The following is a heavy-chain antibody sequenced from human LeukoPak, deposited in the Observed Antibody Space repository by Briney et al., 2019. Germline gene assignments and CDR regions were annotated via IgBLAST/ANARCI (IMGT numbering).Heavy chain of an antibody. D-gene: IGHD3-16*01. CDR3: ARDPGYESWSPFWGGMDV. J-gene: IGHJ6*04. CDR1: GFTFSSSW. V-gene: IGHV3-74*01. Sequence: EGSLRLSCAASGFTFSSSWMHWVRQAPGKGLVWVSRITRDGSSTTYADSVKGRFTTSRDNAKNTLYLQMDSLRDDDTAVYYCARDPGYESWSPFWGGMDVWGNGTTVIVSS. CDR2: ITRDGSST.